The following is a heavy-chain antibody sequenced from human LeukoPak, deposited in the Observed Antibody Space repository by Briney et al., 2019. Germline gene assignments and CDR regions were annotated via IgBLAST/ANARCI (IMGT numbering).Heavy chain of an antibody. Sequence: SETLSLTCTVSGGSISSSSYYWGWLRQPPGQGLEWIGSIYYSGNTYYNPSLKSRVTISVDTSKNQFSLKLSSVTAADTAVYYCTRHLNYYDSSGYYAYYYYYYYMDVWGKGTTVTISS. CDR1: GGSISSSSYY. CDR2: IYYSGNT. D-gene: IGHD3-22*01. CDR3: TRHLNYYDSSGYYAYYYYYYYMDV. V-gene: IGHV4-39*01. J-gene: IGHJ6*03.